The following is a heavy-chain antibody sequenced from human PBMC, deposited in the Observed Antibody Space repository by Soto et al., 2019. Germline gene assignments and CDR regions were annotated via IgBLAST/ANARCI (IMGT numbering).Heavy chain of an antibody. V-gene: IGHV3-7*01. CDR3: ARGPL. J-gene: IGHJ4*02. CDR2: INQDGSAK. Sequence: ELRMVASGGGVVQPGESLRLSCAASGFTFSNQWMSWVRQAPGKGLEWVANINQDGSAKSHVDSVEGRFTISRDNAKNSLYLQINSLRVDATAVYYCARGPLWGQGTLVTVSS. CDR1: GFTFSNQW.